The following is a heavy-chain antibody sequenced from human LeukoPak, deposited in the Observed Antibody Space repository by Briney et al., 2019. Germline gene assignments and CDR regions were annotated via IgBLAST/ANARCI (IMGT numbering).Heavy chain of an antibody. Sequence: GRSLRLSCAASGFTFSSHGMHWVRQAPGKGLEWVAVIWYDGSNKYYADSVKGRLTISRDNSKNTLYLQMNSLRAEDTAVYYCARAEDYGGNSAVDYWGQGTLVTVSS. D-gene: IGHD4-23*01. V-gene: IGHV3-33*01. CDR2: IWYDGSNK. CDR3: ARAEDYGGNSAVDY. J-gene: IGHJ4*02. CDR1: GFTFSSHG.